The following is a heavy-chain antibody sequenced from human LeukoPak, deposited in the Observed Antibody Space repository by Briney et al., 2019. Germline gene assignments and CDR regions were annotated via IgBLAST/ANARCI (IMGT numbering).Heavy chain of an antibody. CDR3: ARARLFGVVITTFDI. V-gene: IGHV3-64*01. CDR2: ISTNGGTT. J-gene: IGHJ3*02. CDR1: GFTFSGYA. D-gene: IGHD3-3*01. Sequence: GGSLRLSCAASGFTFSGYAIHWVRQAPGKGLEYVSAISTNGGTTYYANSVKGRFTISRDNSKNTLYLQMGSLRAEDMAVYYCARARLFGVVITTFDIWGQGTMVTVSS.